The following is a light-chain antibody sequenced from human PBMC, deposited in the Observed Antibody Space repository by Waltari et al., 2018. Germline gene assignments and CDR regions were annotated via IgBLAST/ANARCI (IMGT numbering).Light chain of an antibody. J-gene: IGKJ2*01. CDR3: LQRYRSPRT. CDR2: DAS. CDR1: QNVDHE. V-gene: IGKV3-11*01. Sequence: IVLTQSPAILSLSPRARVTLSCRASQNVDHELGWYQHKPGQSPRLLIYDASDRATGVPARFSGSGSGTDFSLTISSLEAEDVAVYYCLQRYRSPRTFGQGTKVEI.